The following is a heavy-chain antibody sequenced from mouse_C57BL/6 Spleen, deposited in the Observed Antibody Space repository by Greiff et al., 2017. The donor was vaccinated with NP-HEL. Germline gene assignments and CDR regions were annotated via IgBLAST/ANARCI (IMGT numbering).Heavy chain of an antibody. Sequence: VQLKESGPELVKPGASVKISCKASGYSFTGYYMNWVKQSPEKSLEWIGEINPSTGGTTYNQKFKAKATLTVDKSSSPAYMQLKSLTSEDSAVYYCARGGREDYFDYWGQGTTLTVSS. CDR2: INPSTGGT. CDR1: GYSFTGYY. D-gene: IGHD3-3*01. J-gene: IGHJ2*01. CDR3: ARGGREDYFDY. V-gene: IGHV1-42*01.